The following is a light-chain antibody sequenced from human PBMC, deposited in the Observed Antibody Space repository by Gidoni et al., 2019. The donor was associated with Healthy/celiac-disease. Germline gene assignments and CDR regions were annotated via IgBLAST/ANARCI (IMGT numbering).Light chain of an antibody. V-gene: IGKV1-12*01. Sequence: DIQMMQPPPSALSSVGDRVTITCRAGQGISSWLAWYQQKPGKAPKLLIYSASSLQSGVPSRFSSSGSGTDFTLTISSLQPEDFATYYCQQANSFLPFTFGPGTKVDIK. CDR1: QGISSW. J-gene: IGKJ3*01. CDR2: SAS. CDR3: QQANSFLPFT.